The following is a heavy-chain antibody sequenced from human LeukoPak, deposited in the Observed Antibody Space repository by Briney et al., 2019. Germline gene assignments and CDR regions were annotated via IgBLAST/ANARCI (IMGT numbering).Heavy chain of an antibody. V-gene: IGHV1-18*01. J-gene: IGHJ4*02. CDR1: GGTFSSYA. CDR3: ARATSLDY. Sequence: ASVKVSCKASGGTFSSYAISWVRQAPGQGLEWMGWISGYNGNTNYAQNLQGRVTITTDTSTTTAYMELRSLRSDDTAVYYCARATSLDYWGQGTLVTVSS. D-gene: IGHD1-26*01. CDR2: ISGYNGNT.